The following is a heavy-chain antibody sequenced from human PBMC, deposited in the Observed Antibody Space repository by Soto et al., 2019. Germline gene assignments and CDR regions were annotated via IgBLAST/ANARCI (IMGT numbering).Heavy chain of an antibody. CDR1: GYTFSTYG. D-gene: IGHD3-3*01. CDR3: ARGAHGSGYAVY. CDR2: ISGYNGNT. V-gene: IGHV1-18*01. J-gene: IGHJ4*02. Sequence: QVQLVQSGTEVKKPGASVKVSCKASGYTFSTYGIHWVRQAPGQGLEWMGWISGYNGNTNYAQIFQGRVTMTTDTSTNIDYMELRSLRFEDTAVYYCARGAHGSGYAVYWGQGTLVTVSS.